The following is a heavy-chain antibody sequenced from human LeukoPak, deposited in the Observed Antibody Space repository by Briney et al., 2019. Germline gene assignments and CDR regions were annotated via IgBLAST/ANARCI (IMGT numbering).Heavy chain of an antibody. D-gene: IGHD4-23*01. J-gene: IGHJ4*02. CDR2: ISRSGSTK. CDR1: GFTFSDYN. Sequence: GGSLRLSCAASGFTFSDYNMRWIRQAPGKGLEWVSSISRSGSTKYYADSVKGRFTISRDNAKNSLFLQMNSLRAEDTAVYYCAREVTPYYWGQGTLVTVSS. CDR3: AREVTPYY. V-gene: IGHV3-11*04.